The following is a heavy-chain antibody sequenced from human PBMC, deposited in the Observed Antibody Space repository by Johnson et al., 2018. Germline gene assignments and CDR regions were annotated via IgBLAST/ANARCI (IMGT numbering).Heavy chain of an antibody. D-gene: IGHD6-6*01. Sequence: QVQLQESGPGLVKPSETLSLTCTVSGGSISSSSYYWGWIRQPPGKGLEWIGSIYYRGSTYYNPSLKSRVTISVDTSKNQFSLKVRSGTAADTAVYYWAKLGMAARLRQFYYYYGMDVWGQGTTVTVSS. V-gene: IGHV4-39*01. CDR2: IYYRGST. CDR3: AKLGMAARLRQFYYYYGMDV. J-gene: IGHJ6*02. CDR1: GGSISSSSYY.